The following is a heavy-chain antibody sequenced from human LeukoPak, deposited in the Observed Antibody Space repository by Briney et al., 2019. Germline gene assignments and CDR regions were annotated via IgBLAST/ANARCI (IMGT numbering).Heavy chain of an antibody. CDR3: AREGMEYSYGYPY. D-gene: IGHD5-18*01. V-gene: IGHV1-2*02. J-gene: IGHJ4*02. CDR1: GYTFTSYY. Sequence: ASVKVSCKASGYTFTSYYMHWVRQAPGQGLEWMGWINPNSGGTNYAQRFQGRVTMTRDTSISTAYMELSRLRSGDTAVYYCAREGMEYSYGYPYWGQGTLVTVSS. CDR2: INPNSGGT.